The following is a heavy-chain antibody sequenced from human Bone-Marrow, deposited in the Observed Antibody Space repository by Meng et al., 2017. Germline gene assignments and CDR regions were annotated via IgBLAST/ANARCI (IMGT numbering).Heavy chain of an antibody. CDR1: GYTFTSYD. V-gene: IGHV1-69*06. CDR3: ARVGYYYDSSGYYY. J-gene: IGHJ4*02. CDR2: IIPIFGTA. Sequence: SVKVSCKASGYTFTSYDINWVRQATGQGLEWMGGIIPIFGTANYAQKFQGRVTITADKSTSTAYMELSSLRSEDTAVYYCARVGYYYDSSGYYYWGQGTLVTVSS. D-gene: IGHD3-22*01.